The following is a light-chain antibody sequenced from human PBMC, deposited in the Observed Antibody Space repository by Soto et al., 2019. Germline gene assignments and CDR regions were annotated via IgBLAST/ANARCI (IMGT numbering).Light chain of an antibody. CDR1: QSVRSY. CDR3: QHRSNWFT. J-gene: IGKJ3*01. V-gene: IGKV3-11*01. CDR2: DAY. Sequence: EIVLTQSPATLSLSPGERATLSCRASQSVRSYLAWYQQKPGQAPRLLIYDAYNRATGIPARFSGSGSGTDFTLTISSLEPEDFAVYYCQHRSNWFTFGPGTKVDIK.